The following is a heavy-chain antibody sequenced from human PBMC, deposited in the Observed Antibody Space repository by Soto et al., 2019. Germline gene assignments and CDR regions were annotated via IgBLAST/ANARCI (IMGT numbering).Heavy chain of an antibody. V-gene: IGHV1-69*12. CDR2: IIPIFGKV. Sequence: QVQLLQSGAEVKKPGSSVRVSCEASGGTFRTYAISWVRQSPGHVLEWMGEIIPIFGKVNYAKKFQGRVTITADESTTTVYMDLRCLTSEDTAVYYCAKGAVAGTPTSYYYYGMDVWGQGTTVTVS. CDR1: GGTFRTYA. D-gene: IGHD6-19*01. CDR3: AKGAVAGTPTSYYYYGMDV. J-gene: IGHJ6*02.